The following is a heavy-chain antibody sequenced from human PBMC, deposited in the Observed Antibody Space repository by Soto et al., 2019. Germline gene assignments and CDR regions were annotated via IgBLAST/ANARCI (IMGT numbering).Heavy chain of an antibody. V-gene: IGHV2-5*02. CDR2: IYCDNDR. CDR1: GFSLTTNGVG. Sequence: QITLKESGPSLVKPTETLTLTCSLSGFSLTTNGVGVGCILQPPGKPLEWLALIYCDNDRSYSPSLNTRLTITKDTSRSQVVLTLATVDPIDTATYFCAHSLAGYRAPWSWAYLDWWGQGTLVTVSS. J-gene: IGHJ4*02. D-gene: IGHD6-13*01. CDR3: AHSLAGYRAPWSWAYLDW.